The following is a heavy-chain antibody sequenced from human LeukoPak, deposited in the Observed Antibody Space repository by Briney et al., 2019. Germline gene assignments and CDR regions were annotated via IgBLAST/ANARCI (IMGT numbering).Heavy chain of an antibody. CDR1: IVSISTYY. Sequence: PSETLSLTCAVSIVSISTYYWSWVRQPAGEGLECIGRIYTSGGTNYNPSLKSRVTISVYTSNNPFCLNLSSVTAPDTAVYYCARARGAYYAILTGSAVSIYYFDYWGPGTLVTVSS. CDR3: ARARGAYYAILTGSAVSIYYFDY. J-gene: IGHJ4*02. V-gene: IGHV4-4*07. D-gene: IGHD3-9*01. CDR2: IYTSGGT.